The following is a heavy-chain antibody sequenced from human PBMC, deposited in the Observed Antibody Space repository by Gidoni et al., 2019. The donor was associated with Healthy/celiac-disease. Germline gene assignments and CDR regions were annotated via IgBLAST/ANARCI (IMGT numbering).Heavy chain of an antibody. J-gene: IGHJ6*02. Sequence: EVQLVESGGVVVQPGGSLRLSCAAAGFTFEDYTMHWVRQAPGKGLEWVSLISWDGGSTYYADSVKGRFTISRDNSKNSLYLQMNSLRTEDTALYYCAKDIRGGSSGCYGMDVWGQGTTVTVSS. D-gene: IGHD6-6*01. CDR1: GFTFEDYT. CDR3: AKDIRGGSSGCYGMDV. CDR2: ISWDGGST. V-gene: IGHV3-43*01.